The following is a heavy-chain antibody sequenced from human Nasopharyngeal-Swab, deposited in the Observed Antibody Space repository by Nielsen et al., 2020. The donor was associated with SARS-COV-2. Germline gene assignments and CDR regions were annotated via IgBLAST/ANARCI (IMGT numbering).Heavy chain of an antibody. CDR2: VNHSGST. CDR3: ARAGDLTAYYSYYMDV. Sequence: GSLRLSCAVYGGSFSGYYWSWIRQPPGTGLEWIGEVNHSGSTHYNPSLKSRVTISVDTSNNQFSLKLSSVTAADTALYYCARAGDLTAYYSYYMDVWGNGTTVTVSS. D-gene: IGHD2-21*02. CDR1: GGSFSGYY. V-gene: IGHV4-34*01. J-gene: IGHJ6*03.